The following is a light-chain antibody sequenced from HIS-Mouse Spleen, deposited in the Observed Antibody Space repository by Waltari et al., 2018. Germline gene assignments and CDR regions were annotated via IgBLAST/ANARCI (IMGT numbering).Light chain of an antibody. CDR3: QQYGSSHT. Sequence: EIVLTQSPGTLSLSPGERATLSCRASQSVSSSYLAWYQQKPGQAPRLLIYGASSRATGIPDRFSGSGSGTDFTLTISRLEPEDFAVYYCQQYGSSHTFCQGTKLEIK. V-gene: IGKV3-20*01. J-gene: IGKJ2*01. CDR2: GAS. CDR1: QSVSSSY.